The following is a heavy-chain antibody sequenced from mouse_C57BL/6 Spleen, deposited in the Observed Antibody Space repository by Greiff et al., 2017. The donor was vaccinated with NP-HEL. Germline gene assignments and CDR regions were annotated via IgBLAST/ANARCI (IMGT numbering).Heavy chain of an antibody. Sequence: QVQLQQPGAELVRPGSSVKLSCKASGYTFTSYWMDWVKQRPGQGLEWIGNIYPSDSETHYNQKFKDKATLTVDKSSSTAYMQLSSLTSEDSAVYYCARRGYYSTFYYAMDYWGQGTSVTVSS. CDR2: IYPSDSET. CDR1: GYTFTSYW. CDR3: ARRGYYSTFYYAMDY. D-gene: IGHD2-5*01. J-gene: IGHJ4*01. V-gene: IGHV1-61*01.